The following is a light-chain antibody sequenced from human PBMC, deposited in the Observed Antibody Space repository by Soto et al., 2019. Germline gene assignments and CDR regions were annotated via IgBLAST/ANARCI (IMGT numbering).Light chain of an antibody. J-gene: IGKJ1*01. Sequence: DIQMSHSASTPSASVGDTVTVTCRASQSVSGWLAWYQQKPGEAPKLLIYDASALPRGVPARFSGSGSGTKFSLTIASLQPDDFATYYWQQYETFSGTFGPGTEVDI. V-gene: IGKV1-5*01. CDR3: QQYETFSGT. CDR2: DAS. CDR1: QSVSGW.